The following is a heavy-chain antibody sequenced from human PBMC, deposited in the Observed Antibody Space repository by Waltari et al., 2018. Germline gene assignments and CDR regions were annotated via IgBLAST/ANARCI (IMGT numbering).Heavy chain of an antibody. J-gene: IGHJ3*02. CDR1: GFTFSSYS. D-gene: IGHD5-12*01. CDR3: ARELGDGYNYAFDI. CDR2: ISSIIRYI. Sequence: EVQLVESGGGLVKPGGSLRLSCAASGFTFSSYSMNWVREAPGKGLEWVSSISSIIRYIYYADSVKGRFTISRDNAKISLYLQMNSLRAEYTAVYYCARELGDGYNYAFDIWGQGTMVTVSS. V-gene: IGHV3-21*01.